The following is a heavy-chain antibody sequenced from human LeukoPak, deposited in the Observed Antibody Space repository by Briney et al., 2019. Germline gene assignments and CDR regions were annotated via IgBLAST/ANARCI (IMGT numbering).Heavy chain of an antibody. CDR1: GGSFSGYY. CDR2: INHSGST. J-gene: IGHJ6*03. V-gene: IGHV4-34*01. D-gene: IGHD3-10*01. CDR3: ARVSPMVRGVIHYYYYMDV. Sequence: SETLSLTCAVYGGSFSGYYWSWIRQPPGKGLEWIGEINHSGSTNYNPSLKSRVTISVDTSKNQFSLKLSSVTAADTAVYYCARVSPMVRGVIHYYYYMDVWGKGTTVTISS.